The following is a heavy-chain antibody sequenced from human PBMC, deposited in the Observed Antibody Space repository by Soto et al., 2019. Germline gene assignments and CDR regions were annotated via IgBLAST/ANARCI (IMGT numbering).Heavy chain of an antibody. CDR2: IYYSGST. V-gene: IGHV4-59*06. D-gene: IGHD3-16*01. J-gene: IGHJ5*02. Sequence: PSETLSLTCTVSGGSISGDCWSWIRQPPGKGLEWIGYIYYSGSTYYNPSLKSRVTISVDTSKNQFSLKLSSVTAADTAVYYCAREITTLNWFDPWGQGTLVTVSS. CDR1: GGSISGDC. CDR3: AREITTLNWFDP.